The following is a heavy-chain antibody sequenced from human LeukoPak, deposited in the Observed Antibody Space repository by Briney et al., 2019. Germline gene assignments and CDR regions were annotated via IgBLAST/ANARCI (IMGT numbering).Heavy chain of an antibody. Sequence: GGSLILSCAASGFTFRDSAMTWVRHVPGKGLEWVSLISYSGGNAYYADSVKGRFTISRDNSENTLSLQMNSLRVEDTARYYCAKDIQLSTWGLGTMVTVSS. J-gene: IGHJ3*01. CDR3: AKDIQLST. D-gene: IGHD3-16*02. CDR2: ISYSGGNA. V-gene: IGHV3-23*01. CDR1: GFTFRDSA.